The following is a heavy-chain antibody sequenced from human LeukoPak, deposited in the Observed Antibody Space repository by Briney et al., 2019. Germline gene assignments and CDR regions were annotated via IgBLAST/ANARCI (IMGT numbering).Heavy chain of an antibody. CDR1: GGSISSYY. D-gene: IGHD3-10*01. V-gene: IGHV4-59*01. CDR2: IYYSGST. J-gene: IGHJ5*02. Sequence: SETLSLTCTVSGGSISSYYWSWLRQPPGKGREWFGYIYYSGSTNYNPSLKSRVTISVDTSKNQFSLKLSSVTAADTAVYYCARTVGITMVRGVIWWFDPWGQGTLGTVSS. CDR3: ARTVGITMVRGVIWWFDP.